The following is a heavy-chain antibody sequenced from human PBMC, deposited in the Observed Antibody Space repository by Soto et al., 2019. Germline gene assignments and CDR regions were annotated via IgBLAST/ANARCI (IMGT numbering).Heavy chain of an antibody. V-gene: IGHV1-69*18. CDR2: IVPSVDTT. CDR1: GGTFSRSG. CDR3: AGCPQPPDTADPYAVDV. J-gene: IGHJ6*02. D-gene: IGHD5-18*01. Sequence: QVQLVQSGTEVKKPGASVKVSCKASGGTFSRSGFHWVRQAPGQGLEWMGMIVPSVDTTNYAQKVQARVTISADQFASTVYMELRSLRSEDTAVYYCAGCPQPPDTADPYAVDVWGQGTRVIVSS.